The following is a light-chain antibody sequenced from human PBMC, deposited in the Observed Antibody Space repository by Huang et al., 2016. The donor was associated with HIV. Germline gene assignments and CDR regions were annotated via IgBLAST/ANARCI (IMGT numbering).Light chain of an antibody. CDR3: QQSYSTPWVT. CDR1: QSISSN. CDR2: AAS. V-gene: IGKV1-39*01. J-gene: IGKJ3*01. Sequence: DIQMTQSPSSLSASVGDRVTITCRASQSISSNLNWYQQRPGKAPKLLIYAASSLQSGVPSRFSCGGSGTDFTLIISSLQPEDFATYYCQQSYSTPWVTFGPGTKVDIK.